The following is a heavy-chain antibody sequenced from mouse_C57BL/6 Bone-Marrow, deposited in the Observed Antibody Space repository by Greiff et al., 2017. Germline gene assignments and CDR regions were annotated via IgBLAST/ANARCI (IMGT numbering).Heavy chain of an antibody. CDR3: ARERWFPFAY. V-gene: IGHV5-17*01. D-gene: IGHD2-3*01. CDR1: GFTFSDYG. J-gene: IGHJ3*01. Sequence: EVQLMESGGGLVKPGGSLKLSCAASGFTFSDYGMHWVRQGPEKGLEWVAYISRGSSTIYYADTVKGRFTLSRDNAKNTLFLQMTRLRSEDTAVYYCARERWFPFAYWGQGTLVTVSA. CDR2: ISRGSSTI.